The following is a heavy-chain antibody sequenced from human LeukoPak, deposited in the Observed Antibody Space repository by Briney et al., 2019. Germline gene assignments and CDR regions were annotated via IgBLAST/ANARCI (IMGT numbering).Heavy chain of an antibody. Sequence: GGSLRLSCAASGFTFNSYAMSWVRQGPGKGLEWVSVISATGAGTYYADSVKGRFTISKDNSNNTLYLQMNRLRAEDTAVYYCSAMITFGGVIRASPLNWGQGTLVTVSS. CDR2: ISATGAGT. CDR3: SAMITFGGVIRASPLN. V-gene: IGHV3-23*01. CDR1: GFTFNSYA. J-gene: IGHJ4*02. D-gene: IGHD3-16*01.